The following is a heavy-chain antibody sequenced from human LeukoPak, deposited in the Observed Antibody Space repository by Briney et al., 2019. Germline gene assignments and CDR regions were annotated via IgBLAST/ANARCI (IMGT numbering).Heavy chain of an antibody. V-gene: IGHV3-23*01. CDR2: ISGPAGSW. CDR3: AKKVGLVSAPLYYFDV. D-gene: IGHD5/OR15-5a*01. J-gene: IGHJ4*02. CDR1: GFTFSSYA. Sequence: PGGSLRLSCAASGFTFSSYAMSWVRQAPGKGLEWVSAISGPAGSWDYADSVKGRFTISSDNSKNTLFLQMNSLRAEDTAIYYCAKKVGLVSAPLYYFDVWGQGTLVTVSS.